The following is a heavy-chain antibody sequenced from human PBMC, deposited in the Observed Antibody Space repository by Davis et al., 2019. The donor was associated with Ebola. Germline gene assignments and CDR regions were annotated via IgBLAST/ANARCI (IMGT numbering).Heavy chain of an antibody. J-gene: IGHJ4*02. Sequence: MPSETLSPTCTVPGGSISSYSWSWIRQPPGKGLEWIGYLYYSGNTNYNPSLKSRVTISVDTSKNQFSLKLSSVTAADTAVYYCARGLVVVAATYFDYWGQGTLVTVSS. V-gene: IGHV4-59*01. CDR3: ARGLVVVAATYFDY. CDR1: GGSISSYS. D-gene: IGHD2-15*01. CDR2: LYYSGNT.